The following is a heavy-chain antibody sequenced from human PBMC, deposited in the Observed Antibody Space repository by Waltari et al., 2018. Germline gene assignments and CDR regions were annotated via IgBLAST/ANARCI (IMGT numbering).Heavy chain of an antibody. CDR1: NGSLNNHY. V-gene: IGHV4-59*11. J-gene: IGHJ5*01. D-gene: IGHD2-2*01. CDR3: AREGSLYSSTGGWIGP. Sequence: QLQESGPGLVKPSETLSLTCTVSNGSLNNHYWSWIRQPPGKRMEWIGWINQITGDTNYNPSLESRVIISSDISKNQFSLKLTSVTAADTAIYYCAREGSLYSSTGGWIGPWGQGMLVTVSS. CDR2: INQITGDT.